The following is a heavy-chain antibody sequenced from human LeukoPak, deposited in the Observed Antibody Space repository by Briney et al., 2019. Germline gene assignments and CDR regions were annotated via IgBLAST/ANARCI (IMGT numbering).Heavy chain of an antibody. D-gene: IGHD4-23*01. CDR3: ARDYGGSSGWFDP. CDR1: GYTFTSYD. V-gene: IGHV1-8*01. Sequence: ASVKVSCTASGYTFTSYDINWVRQATGQGLEWMGWMSPNSDNTGYAQKFQGRVTFTRDTSISTAYMELRSLTSEDTAVYHCARDYGGSSGWFDPWGQGTLVTVSS. CDR2: MSPNSDNT. J-gene: IGHJ5*02.